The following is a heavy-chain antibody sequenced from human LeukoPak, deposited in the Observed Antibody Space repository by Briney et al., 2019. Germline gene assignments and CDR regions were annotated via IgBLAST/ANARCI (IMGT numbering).Heavy chain of an antibody. V-gene: IGHV3-7*01. J-gene: IGHJ6*03. CDR2: TNQDGGTT. CDR1: GFTFSSLW. CDR3: TKDRQGPNQYHMDV. Sequence: GGSLRLSCAASGFTFSSLWMSWVRQAPGRGPEWVANTNQDGGTTYYVASVKGRFTISRDNAKNSLSLQMSSLRAEDTAVYYCTKDRQGPNQYHMDVWGKGTTVTVSS.